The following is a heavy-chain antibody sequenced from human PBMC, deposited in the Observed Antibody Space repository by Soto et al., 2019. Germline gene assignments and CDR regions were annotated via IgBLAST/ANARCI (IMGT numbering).Heavy chain of an antibody. CDR3: ARDGGWNEDYYYYYGMDV. V-gene: IGHV4-61*08. CDR1: GGSISSGGYY. J-gene: IGHJ6*02. CDR2: IYYSGST. Sequence: SETLSLTCTVSGGSISSGGYYWSWIRQHPGKGLEWIGYIYYSGSTNYNPSLKSRVTISVDTSKNQFSLKLSSVTAADTAVYYCARDGGWNEDYYYYYGMDVWGQGTTVTVSS. D-gene: IGHD1-1*01.